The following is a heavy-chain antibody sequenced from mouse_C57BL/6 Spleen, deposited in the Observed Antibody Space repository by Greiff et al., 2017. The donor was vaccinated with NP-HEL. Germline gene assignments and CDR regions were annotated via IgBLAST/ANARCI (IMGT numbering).Heavy chain of an antibody. V-gene: IGHV5-16*01. CDR2: INYDGSST. Sequence: DVHLVESEGGLVQPGSSMKLSCTASGFTFSDYYMAWVRQVPEKGLEWVANINYDGSSTYYLDSLKSRFIISRDNAKNILYLQMSSLKSEDTATYYCAREGYGSSEYWYFDVWGTGTTVTVSS. J-gene: IGHJ1*03. D-gene: IGHD1-1*01. CDR3: AREGYGSSEYWYFDV. CDR1: GFTFSDYY.